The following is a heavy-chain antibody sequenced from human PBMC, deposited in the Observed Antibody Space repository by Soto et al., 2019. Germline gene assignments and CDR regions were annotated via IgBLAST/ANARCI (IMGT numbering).Heavy chain of an antibody. Sequence: ASVKVSCKASGYSFRSYAIHWVRQAPGQRLERMGWINTGNGNTEYSQRFQGRVTITRDTSASTAYMELSSLRFEDTAIYYCARDIPGSGWYDGWGQGTLVPVSS. D-gene: IGHD6-19*01. CDR1: GYSFRSYA. V-gene: IGHV1-3*04. CDR2: INTGNGNT. CDR3: ARDIPGSGWYDG. J-gene: IGHJ4*02.